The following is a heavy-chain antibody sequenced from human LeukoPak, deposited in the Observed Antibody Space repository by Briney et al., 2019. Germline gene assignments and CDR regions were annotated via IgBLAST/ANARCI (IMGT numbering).Heavy chain of an antibody. CDR3: AIHGGGTIRIEAFDV. J-gene: IGHJ3*01. CDR1: GFTFSKYG. Sequence: GGSLRLSCAASGFTFSKYGMYWVGQAPGKGLEWVAFIRNDGRNKDYTESVKGRFTISRDNSKNTLYLQMNSLRAEDTALYYCAIHGGGTIRIEAFDVWGQGTMVTISS. V-gene: IGHV3-30*02. CDR2: IRNDGRNK. D-gene: IGHD3-3*01.